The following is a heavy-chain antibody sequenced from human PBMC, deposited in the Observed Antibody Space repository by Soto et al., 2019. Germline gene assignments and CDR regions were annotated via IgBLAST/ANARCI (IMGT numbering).Heavy chain of an antibody. CDR1: GGSISSYY. D-gene: IGHD3-9*01. CDR3: ARDSARPNLRYFDWSPYFDY. J-gene: IGHJ4*02. CDR2: IYYSGST. V-gene: IGHV4-59*01. Sequence: SETLSLTCTVSGGSISSYYWSWIRQPPGKGLEWIGYIYYSGSTNYNPSLKSRVTISVDTSKNQFSLKLSSVTAADTAVYYCARDSARPNLRYFDWSPYFDYWGQGTLVTVSP.